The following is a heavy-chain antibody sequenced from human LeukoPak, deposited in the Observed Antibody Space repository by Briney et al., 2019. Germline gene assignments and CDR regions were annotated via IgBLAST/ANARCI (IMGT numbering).Heavy chain of an antibody. CDR1: GFTFSSYA. J-gene: IGHJ4*02. V-gene: IGHV3-23*01. Sequence: GGSLRLSCAASGFTFSSYAMSWVRQAPGKGLEWVSGISDSGGSTNYAASVKGRFTISRDNSKDTLYLQMNSLRAEDTAVYYCAKEDSVRRDFDYWGQGTLATVSS. D-gene: IGHD2-21*01. CDR3: AKEDSVRRDFDY. CDR2: ISDSGGST.